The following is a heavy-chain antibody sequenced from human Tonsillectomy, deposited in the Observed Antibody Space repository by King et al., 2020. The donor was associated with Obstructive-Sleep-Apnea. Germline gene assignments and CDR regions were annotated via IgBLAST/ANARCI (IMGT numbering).Heavy chain of an antibody. CDR2: IYYSGST. CDR1: GGSISSYY. D-gene: IGHD4-23*01. CDR3: ARASDYGGNFDY. V-gene: IGHV4-59*01. Sequence: VQLQESGPGLVKPSETLSLTCTVSGGSISSYYWSWIRQPPGKGLEWIGYIYYSGSTNYNPSLTSRVTISVDTSKNQFSLKLSSVTAADTAVYYCARASDYGGNFDYWGQGTLVTVSS. J-gene: IGHJ4*02.